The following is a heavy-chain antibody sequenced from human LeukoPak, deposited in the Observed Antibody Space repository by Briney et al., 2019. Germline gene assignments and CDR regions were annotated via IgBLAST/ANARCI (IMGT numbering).Heavy chain of an antibody. D-gene: IGHD6-19*01. V-gene: IGHV3-30*02. J-gene: IGHJ4*02. CDR1: GFTFSSYG. CDR3: ATRGGIAVAGLFDY. Sequence: GGSLRLSCAASGFTFSSYGMHWVRQAPGKGLEWVAFIRYDGSDKYYADSVKGRFTISRDNSKDTLYLQMNSLRAEDTAVYYCATRGGIAVAGLFDYWGQGTLVTVSS. CDR2: IRYDGSDK.